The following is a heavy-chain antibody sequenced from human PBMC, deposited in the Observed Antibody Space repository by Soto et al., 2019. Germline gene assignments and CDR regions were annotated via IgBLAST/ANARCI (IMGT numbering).Heavy chain of an antibody. Sequence: ASVKVSCKASGGTFSSYAISWVRQAPGQGLEWMGGIIPIFGTANYAQKFQGRVTITADESTSTAYMELSSLRSEDTAVYYCARAPPVEYYDYVWGSYSYFDYWGQGTLVTVSS. CDR2: IIPIFGTA. CDR1: GGTFSSYA. D-gene: IGHD3-16*01. V-gene: IGHV1-69*13. CDR3: ARAPPVEYYDYVWGSYSYFDY. J-gene: IGHJ4*02.